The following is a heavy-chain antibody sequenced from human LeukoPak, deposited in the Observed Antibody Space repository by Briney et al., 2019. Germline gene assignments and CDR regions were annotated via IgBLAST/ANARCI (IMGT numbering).Heavy chain of an antibody. CDR1: KFTLSIYW. CDR3: ARLTGTTGFDY. J-gene: IGHJ4*02. Sequence: QPEGSLRLCCTASKFTLSIYWMSWVRQAPGKGVQWVANINQDGSAKHYVDSVKGRFTIPRDNARKSLYLQLNIMRVDDTAVSYYARLTGTTGFDYWGQGTLVTVSS. D-gene: IGHD1-1*01. CDR2: INQDGSAK. V-gene: IGHV3-7*01.